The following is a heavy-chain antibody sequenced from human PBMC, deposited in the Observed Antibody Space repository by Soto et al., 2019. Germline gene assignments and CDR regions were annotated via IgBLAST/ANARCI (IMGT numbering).Heavy chain of an antibody. CDR3: AKDALAIGLAYYFDY. J-gene: IGHJ4*02. D-gene: IGHD3-16*01. CDR2: ISYDGSNK. CDR1: GFTFSSYG. V-gene: IGHV3-30*18. Sequence: GGSLRLSCAASGFTFSSYGMHWVRQAPGKGLEWVAVISYDGSNKYYADSVKGRFTISRDNSKNTLYLQMNSLRAEDTAVYYCAKDALAIGLAYYFDYWGQGTLVTVSS.